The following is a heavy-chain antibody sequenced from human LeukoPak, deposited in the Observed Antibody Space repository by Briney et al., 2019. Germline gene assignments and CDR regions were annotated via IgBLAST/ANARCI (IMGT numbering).Heavy chain of an antibody. CDR3: ARAPPYDFWSSYPDAFDI. Sequence: GGSLRLSCAASGFTFSNAWMSWVRQAPGKGLEWVSYISSSGTTIYYADSVKGRFTISRDDAKNSLYLQMNSLRAEDTAVYYCARAPPYDFWSSYPDAFDIWGQGTMVTVSS. CDR2: ISSSGTTI. J-gene: IGHJ3*02. CDR1: GFTFSNAW. D-gene: IGHD3-3*01. V-gene: IGHV3-11*01.